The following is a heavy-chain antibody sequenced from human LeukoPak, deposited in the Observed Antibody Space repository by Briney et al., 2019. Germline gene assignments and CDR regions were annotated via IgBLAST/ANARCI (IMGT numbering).Heavy chain of an antibody. CDR3: ARDLTPYCSSTSCDIWVFDY. CDR1: GGTFSSYA. J-gene: IGHJ4*02. CDR2: IIPIFGTA. D-gene: IGHD2-2*02. Sequence: SVKVSFKASGGTFSSYAISWVRQAPGQGLEWMGGIIPIFGTANYAQKFQGRVTITADESTSTAYMELSSLRSEDTAVYYCARDLTPYCSSTSCDIWVFDYWGQGTLVTVSS. V-gene: IGHV1-69*01.